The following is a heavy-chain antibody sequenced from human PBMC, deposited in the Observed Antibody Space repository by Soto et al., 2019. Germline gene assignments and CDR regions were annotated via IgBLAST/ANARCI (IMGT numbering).Heavy chain of an antibody. Sequence: QVKLVESGGGVVQPGRSLRLSCAASGFTFSSYAMHWVRQAPGKGLEWVAVISYDGSNKYYADSVKGRFTISRDNSKNTLYLQMNSLRAEDTAVYYCARGMNYFDYWGQGTLVTVSS. CDR3: ARGMNYFDY. J-gene: IGHJ4*02. V-gene: IGHV3-30-3*01. CDR1: GFTFSSYA. CDR2: ISYDGSNK.